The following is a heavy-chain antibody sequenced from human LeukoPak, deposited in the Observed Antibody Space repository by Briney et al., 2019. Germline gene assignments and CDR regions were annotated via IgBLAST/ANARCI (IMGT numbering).Heavy chain of an antibody. V-gene: IGHV4-30-2*01. CDR3: ASGYSYGYDY. J-gene: IGHJ4*02. CDR2: IYHSGST. D-gene: IGHD5-18*01. CDR1: GGSISSGGYS. Sequence: TLSLTCAVSGGSISSGGYSWSWIRQPPGKGLEWIGYIYHSGSTYYNPSLKSRVTISVDRSKNQFSLKLSSVTAADTAVYYCASGYSYGYDYWGQGTLSPSPQ.